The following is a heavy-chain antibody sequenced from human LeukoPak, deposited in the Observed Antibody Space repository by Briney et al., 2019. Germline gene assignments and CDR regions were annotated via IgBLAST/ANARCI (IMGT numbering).Heavy chain of an antibody. CDR2: IFYSGNT. CDR1: GGSISSSGHY. Sequence: SSETLSLTCTVSGGSISSSGHYWGCVRQSPGKGLVWIVNIFYSGNTYYNPSLKSRVTISVDTSNNQCSLKVTSVTAADTAVYYCARHTGSVWSSCDSWGQGTLATVS. J-gene: IGHJ4*02. D-gene: IGHD6-19*01. CDR3: ARHTGSVWSSCDS. V-gene: IGHV4-39*01.